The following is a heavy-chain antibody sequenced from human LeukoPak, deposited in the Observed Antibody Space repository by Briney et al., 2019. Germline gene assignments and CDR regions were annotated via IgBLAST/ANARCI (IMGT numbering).Heavy chain of an antibody. CDR3: AKDEIQGVVGAGPGY. CDR1: GFTFSSYG. V-gene: IGHV3-30*02. J-gene: IGHJ4*02. D-gene: IGHD1-26*01. CDR2: IQNDGSNK. Sequence: GGSLRLSCAASGFTFSSYGIHWVRQAPGKGLEWVAFIQNDGSNKYYADSVKGRFTISRDNSKNTLYLQMDSLRAEDTAVYHCAKDEIQGVVGAGPGYWGQGTLVTVSS.